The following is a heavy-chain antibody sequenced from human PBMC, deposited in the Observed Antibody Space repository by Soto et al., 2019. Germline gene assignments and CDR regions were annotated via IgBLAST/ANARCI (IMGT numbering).Heavy chain of an antibody. CDR1: GGSISSYY. CDR3: ATGIFGVVTS. CDR2: IYYSGST. V-gene: IGHV4-59*08. D-gene: IGHD3-3*01. J-gene: IGHJ4*02. Sequence: SETLSLTCTVSGGSISSYYWSWIRQPPGKGLEWIGYIYYSGSTNYNPSLKSRVTISVDTSKNQFSLKLSSVTAADTAVYYCATGIFGVVTSWGQGTLVTVSS.